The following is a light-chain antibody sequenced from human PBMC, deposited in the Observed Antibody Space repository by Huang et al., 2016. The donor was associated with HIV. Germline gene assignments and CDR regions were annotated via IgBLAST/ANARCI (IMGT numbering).Light chain of an antibody. V-gene: IGKV3-11*01. CDR3: QQRSNWPPLT. Sequence: EIVLTQSPATLSLSPGERATLSCRASQSVGNYLAWYQQKPGQAPMLLIYDASNRATDIPSRCSGRGSGTDFTLTISSLEPEDFAIYFCQQRSNWPPLTFGGGTKVEI. CDR1: QSVGNY. CDR2: DAS. J-gene: IGKJ4*01.